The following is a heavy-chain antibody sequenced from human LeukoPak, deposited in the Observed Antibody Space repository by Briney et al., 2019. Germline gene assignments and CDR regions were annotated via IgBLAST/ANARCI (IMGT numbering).Heavy chain of an antibody. CDR1: GDSISSSRHS. V-gene: IGHV4-39*01. CDR2: IYYSETT. CDR3: ARQRYYGSGSYSLNWFDP. D-gene: IGHD3-10*01. Sequence: SETLSLTCTVSGDSISSSRHSWGWIRQPPGKGLEWIGSIYYSETTYYNPSLKSRVTISVDTSKNQFSLRLSSVTAADTAVYYCARQRYYGSGSYSLNWFDPWGQGTLVTVSS. J-gene: IGHJ5*02.